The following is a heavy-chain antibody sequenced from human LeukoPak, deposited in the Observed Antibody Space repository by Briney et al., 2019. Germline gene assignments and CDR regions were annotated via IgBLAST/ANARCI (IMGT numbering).Heavy chain of an antibody. Sequence: GGSLRLSCAASGFTFSSYSMNWVRQAPGKGLEWVSSISSSSSYIYYADSVKGRITISRDNAKNSLYLQMNSLRAEDMAVYYCARGNSGYIRNWGQGTLVTVSS. V-gene: IGHV3-21*01. J-gene: IGHJ1*01. CDR1: GFTFSSYS. D-gene: IGHD5-12*01. CDR2: ISSSSSYI. CDR3: ARGNSGYIRN.